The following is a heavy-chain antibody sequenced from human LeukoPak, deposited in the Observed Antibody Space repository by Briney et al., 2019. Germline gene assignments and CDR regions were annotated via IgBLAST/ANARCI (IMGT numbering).Heavy chain of an antibody. Sequence: PGGSLRLSCAASGFTVSSTYMSWVRQPPGKRLEWGSVIYSDGKVYYIDSVKGRFTISRDTSKNTVYLQMYSLRVEDTAVYFCAGRHCSDGGCYFAGADPFDYWGQGTLVTVSS. CDR3: AGRHCSDGGCYFAGADPFDY. CDR2: IYSDGKV. V-gene: IGHV3-53*01. D-gene: IGHD2-15*01. J-gene: IGHJ4*02. CDR1: GFTVSSTY.